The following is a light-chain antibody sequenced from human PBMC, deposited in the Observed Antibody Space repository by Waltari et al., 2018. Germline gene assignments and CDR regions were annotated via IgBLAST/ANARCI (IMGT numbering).Light chain of an antibody. CDR2: AAS. Sequence: DIQMTQSPSSLSASVGDRVTITCRASQNLNVYLNWYQQKPGTAPKLLIHAASTLQGGVPSRFSGSGSGTHFTITISRLQPEDFATYYCQQTFITPPWTFGQGTKVEV. CDR3: QQTFITPPWT. J-gene: IGKJ1*01. CDR1: QNLNVY. V-gene: IGKV1-39*01.